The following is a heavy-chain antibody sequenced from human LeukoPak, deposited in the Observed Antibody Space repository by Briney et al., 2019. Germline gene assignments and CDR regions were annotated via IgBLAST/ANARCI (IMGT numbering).Heavy chain of an antibody. D-gene: IGHD2-15*01. CDR3: ARDCYCSGGSCYEYNWFDP. CDR1: GFTFSSYW. CDR2: IKQDGSEK. Sequence: GGSLRLSCAASGFTFSSYWMSWVRQAPGKGLEWVANIKQDGSEKYYVDSVKGRFTISRDNAKNSLYLQMNSLRAGDTAVYYCARDCYCSGGSCYEYNWFDPWGQGTLVTVSS. J-gene: IGHJ5*02. V-gene: IGHV3-7*03.